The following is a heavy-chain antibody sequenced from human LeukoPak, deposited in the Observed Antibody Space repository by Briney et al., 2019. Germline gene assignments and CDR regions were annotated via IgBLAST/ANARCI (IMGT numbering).Heavy chain of an antibody. CDR3: ARGLEESAFDI. CDR2: INHSGST. V-gene: IGHV4-34*01. CDR1: GGSFSGYY. D-gene: IGHD1-1*01. Sequence: SETLSLTCAVYGGSFSGYYWSWIRQPPGKGLEWIGEINHSGSTNYNPSLKSRVTISVDTSKNQFSLKPSSVTAADTAVYYCARGLEESAFDIWGQGTMVTVSS. J-gene: IGHJ3*02.